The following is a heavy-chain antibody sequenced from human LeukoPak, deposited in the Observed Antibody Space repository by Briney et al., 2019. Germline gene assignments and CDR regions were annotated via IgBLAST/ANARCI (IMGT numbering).Heavy chain of an antibody. CDR3: ARRCGLHARVYCSGGSCYSENYYYYYMDV. D-gene: IGHD2-15*01. V-gene: IGHV4-34*01. Sequence: SETLSLTCAVYGGSFSGYYWSWIRQPPGKGLEWIGEINHSGSTNYNPSLKSRVTISVDTSKNQFSLKLSSVTAADTAVYYCARRCGLHARVYCSGGSCYSENYYYYYMDVWGKGTTVTISS. CDR1: GGSFSGYY. J-gene: IGHJ6*03. CDR2: INHSGST.